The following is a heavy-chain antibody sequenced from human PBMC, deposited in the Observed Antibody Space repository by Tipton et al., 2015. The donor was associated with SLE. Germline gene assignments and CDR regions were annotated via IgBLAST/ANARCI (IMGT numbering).Heavy chain of an antibody. D-gene: IGHD5-18*01. V-gene: IGHV1-18*01. CDR3: ASGGMVTPWASTGS. CDR1: GYTSTSYA. Sequence: QSGAEVKKPGSSVKVSCKASGYTSTSYAISWVRQAPGQGLEWMGWISAYNGNTNYAQKLQGRVTMTTDTSTSTAYMELRSLRSDDTAVYYCASGGMVTPWASTGSWGQGTLVTVSS. CDR2: ISAYNGNT. J-gene: IGHJ5*02.